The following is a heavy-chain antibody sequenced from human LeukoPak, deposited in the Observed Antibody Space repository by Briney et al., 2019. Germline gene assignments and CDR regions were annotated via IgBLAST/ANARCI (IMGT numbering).Heavy chain of an antibody. CDR2: ISGSGGST. CDR1: GFTFSSYA. V-gene: IGHV3-23*01. Sequence: GGSLRLSCAASGFTFSSYAMSWVRQAPGKGLEWVSAISGSGGSTYYADSVKGRFTISRDNSKNTLYLQMNSLRAEDTAVYYCTKDGDSSGWFFDYWGQGTLVTVSS. CDR3: TKDGDSSGWFFDY. D-gene: IGHD6-19*01. J-gene: IGHJ4*02.